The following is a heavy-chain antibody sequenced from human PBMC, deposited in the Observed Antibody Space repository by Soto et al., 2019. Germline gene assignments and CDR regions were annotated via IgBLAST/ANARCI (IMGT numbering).Heavy chain of an antibody. Sequence: QVPLVQSGAEVKKPGSSVKVSCKDPGGTFNTYSMFWVRQAPGQGLEWMGRIIPMLGVRNYAQRFQDRVTITPDKSTATVHMEMSRLRSDDTALYYCTIGSWSGEVFDIWGQGTMVTVSS. V-gene: IGHV1-69*02. CDR3: TIGSWSGEVFDI. CDR2: IIPMLGVR. CDR1: GGTFNTYS. D-gene: IGHD2-21*01. J-gene: IGHJ3*02.